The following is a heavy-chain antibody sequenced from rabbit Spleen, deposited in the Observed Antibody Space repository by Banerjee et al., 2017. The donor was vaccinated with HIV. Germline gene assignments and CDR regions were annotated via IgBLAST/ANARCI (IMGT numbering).Heavy chain of an antibody. J-gene: IGHJ4*01. V-gene: IGHV1S40*01. CDR3: ARDLVAVIGWNFNL. CDR2: AYAGSSGST. CDR1: GFSFNSGYD. Sequence: QSLEESGGGLVKPGASLTLTCKASGFSFNSGYDMCWVRQAPGKGLEWVACAYAGSSGSTYYASWVNGRFTISRSTNQNTVTLQMTSLTDADTATYFCARDLVAVIGWNFNLWGPGTLVTVS. D-gene: IGHD1-1*01.